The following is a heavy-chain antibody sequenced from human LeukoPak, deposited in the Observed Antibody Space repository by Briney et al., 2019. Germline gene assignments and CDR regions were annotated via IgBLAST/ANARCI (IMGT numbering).Heavy chain of an antibody. CDR1: GFTFSTYA. CDR3: AKQTRYDSPAGGRGFDY. Sequence: GGSLRLSCEASGFTFSTYAMSWVRQAPGKGLEWVSGISGSGSITYYADSVKGRFTISRDNSKSTLFLEMSSPRAEDTAVYYCAKQTRYDSPAGGRGFDYWGQGTLVTVSS. CDR2: ISGSGSIT. J-gene: IGHJ4*02. V-gene: IGHV3-23*01. D-gene: IGHD3-22*01.